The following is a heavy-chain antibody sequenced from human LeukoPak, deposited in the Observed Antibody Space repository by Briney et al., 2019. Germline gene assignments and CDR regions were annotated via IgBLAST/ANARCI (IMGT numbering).Heavy chain of an antibody. D-gene: IGHD3-10*01. CDR3: ASYGSGSYYNPRPPGY. Sequence: GGSLRLSCAASGFTASSNYMSWVRQAPGKGLERVSVIYSGGSTYYADSVKGRFTISRDNSKNTLYLQMNSLRAEDTAVYYCASYGSGSYYNPRPPGYWGQGTLVTVSS. CDR1: GFTASSNY. V-gene: IGHV3-66*01. CDR2: IYSGGST. J-gene: IGHJ4*02.